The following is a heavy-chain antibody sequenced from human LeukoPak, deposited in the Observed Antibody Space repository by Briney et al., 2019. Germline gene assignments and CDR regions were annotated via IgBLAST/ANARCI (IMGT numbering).Heavy chain of an antibody. CDR2: INHSGST. D-gene: IGHD3-22*01. CDR3: ARGRGITMIVAVPRSPAFDI. CDR1: GGSISSNY. J-gene: IGHJ3*02. Sequence: SETLSLTCNVSGGSISSNYWSWIRQPPGKGLEWIGEINHSGSTNYNPSLKSRVTISVDTSKNQFSLKLSSVTAADTAVYYCARGRGITMIVAVPRSPAFDIWGQGTMVTVSS. V-gene: IGHV4-34*01.